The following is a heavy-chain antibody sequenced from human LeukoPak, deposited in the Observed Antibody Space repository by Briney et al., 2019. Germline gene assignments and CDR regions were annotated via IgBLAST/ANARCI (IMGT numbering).Heavy chain of an antibody. D-gene: IGHD3-16*02. Sequence: SVTVSCTASGGTFSSYAISWVRQAPGQGLEWMGGIIPIFGTANYAQKFQGRVTITADESTSTAYMELSSLRSEDTAVYYCARGPLGSYDYVWGSYRYTYFDYWGQGTLVTVSS. CDR1: GGTFSSYA. V-gene: IGHV1-69*13. CDR2: IIPIFGTA. J-gene: IGHJ4*02. CDR3: ARGPLGSYDYVWGSYRYTYFDY.